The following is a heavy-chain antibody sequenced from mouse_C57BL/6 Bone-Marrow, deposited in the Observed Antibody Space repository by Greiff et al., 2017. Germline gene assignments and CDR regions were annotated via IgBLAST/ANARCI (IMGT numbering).Heavy chain of an antibody. CDR2: IRSTSNNSAT. CDR1: GFSFNTYA. D-gene: IGHD2-10*02. J-gene: IGHJ3*01. V-gene: IGHV10-1*01. Sequence: DVKLVESGGGLVQPKGSLKLSCAASGFSFNTYAMNWVRQAPGKGLEWVARIRSTSNNSATYYAVSVKDRFTISRDDSESMLYLQMNNWKTEDTSMYYWVRIGYGNLTSWFAYGGQGTLVTVSA. CDR3: VRIGYGNLTSWFAY.